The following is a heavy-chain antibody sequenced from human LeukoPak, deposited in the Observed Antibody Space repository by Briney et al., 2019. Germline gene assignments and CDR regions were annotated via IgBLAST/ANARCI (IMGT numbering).Heavy chain of an antibody. CDR3: ARDYLNVWGSYRFSFDY. J-gene: IGHJ4*02. V-gene: IGHV4-4*07. CDR2: IHPSGGT. Sequence: SETLSLTCTVSGGSISSYYWSWIRQPAGKGLEWIGRIHPSGGTNYNPSLKSRVTMSVDTSKNQFSLKLSSVTAADTAVYYCARDYLNVWGSYRFSFDYWGQGTLVTVSS. CDR1: GGSISSYY. D-gene: IGHD3-16*02.